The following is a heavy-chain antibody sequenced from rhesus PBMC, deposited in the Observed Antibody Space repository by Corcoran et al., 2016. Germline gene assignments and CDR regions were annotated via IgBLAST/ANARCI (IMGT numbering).Heavy chain of an antibody. CDR1: GGSISDSYR. V-gene: IGHV4S10*01. Sequence: QVQLQESGPGVVKPSETLSLTCAVSGGSISDSYRWSWSRQPQGKGLEWIGYIYGSSTSTNYNPPLKSRVTISKDTSKNQFSLKLSSVTAADTAVYYCARDYYEDDYGYDDYWGQGVLVTVSS. CDR2: IYGSSTST. J-gene: IGHJ4*01. CDR3: ARDYYEDDYGYDDY. D-gene: IGHD3-9*01.